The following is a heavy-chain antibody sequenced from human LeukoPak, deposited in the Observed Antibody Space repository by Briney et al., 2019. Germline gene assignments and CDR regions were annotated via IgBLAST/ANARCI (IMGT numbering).Heavy chain of an antibody. V-gene: IGHV6-1*01. D-gene: IGHD6-19*01. Sequence: SQTLSLTCAISGDSVSSNSAAWNWIRQSPSRGLEWLGRTYYRSKWYNDYAVSVKSRITINPDTSKNQFSLQLNSVTPEDTAVYYCAREGWGSGWLTEPYYYYGMDVWGQGTTVTVSS. CDR3: AREGWGSGWLTEPYYYYGMDV. CDR1: GDSVSSNSAA. J-gene: IGHJ6*02. CDR2: TYYRSKWYN.